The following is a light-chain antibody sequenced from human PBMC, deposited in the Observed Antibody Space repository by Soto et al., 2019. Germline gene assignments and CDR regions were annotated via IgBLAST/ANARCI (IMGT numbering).Light chain of an antibody. J-gene: IGLJ3*02. CDR1: SGHSTSA. CDR2: VNSDGTH. CDR3: QTWGTGGWV. V-gene: IGLV4-69*01. Sequence: QSVLTQSPSASASLGASVKFTCTVSSGHSTSAIAWHQQQPEKGPRFLMKVNSDGTHNKGDGIPDRFSGSSSGAERYLTISSLQSEDEADYYCQTWGTGGWVFGGGTKVTVL.